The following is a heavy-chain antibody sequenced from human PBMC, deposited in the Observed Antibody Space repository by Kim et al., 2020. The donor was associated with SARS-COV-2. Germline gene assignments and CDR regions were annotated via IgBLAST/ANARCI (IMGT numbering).Heavy chain of an antibody. CDR2: INHSGST. CDR1: GGSFSGYY. Sequence: SETLSLTCAVYGGSFSGYYWSWIRQPPGKGLEWIGEINHSGSTNYNPSLKSRVTISVDTSKNQFSLKLSSVTAADTAVYYCASWLYYYGSGTKSSPGWGQGTLVTVSS. CDR3: ASWLYYYGSGTKSSPG. D-gene: IGHD3-10*01. V-gene: IGHV4-34*01. J-gene: IGHJ4*02.